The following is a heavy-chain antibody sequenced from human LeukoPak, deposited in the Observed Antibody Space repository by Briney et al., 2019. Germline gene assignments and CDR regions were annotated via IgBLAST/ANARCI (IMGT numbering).Heavy chain of an antibody. J-gene: IGHJ4*02. V-gene: IGHV3-74*01. CDR3: SRGDDYGDYVRD. Sequence: GGSLRLSCAASGFTFSSDWMHWVRQAQGKGLVWVSRINSDGSSTSYADSVKGRFTISRDNAKNTLYLEMNSLRAEDTAVYYCSRGDDYGDYVRDWGQGTLVTVSS. CDR1: GFTFSSDW. CDR2: INSDGSST. D-gene: IGHD4-17*01.